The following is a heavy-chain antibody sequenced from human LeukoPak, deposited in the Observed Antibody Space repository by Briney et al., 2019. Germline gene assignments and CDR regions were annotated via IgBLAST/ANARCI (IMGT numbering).Heavy chain of an antibody. CDR1: GFTFGSYA. V-gene: IGHV3-23*01. CDR3: AHPNGYGDYDY. J-gene: IGHJ4*02. CDR2: ISNGGVTT. D-gene: IGHD4-17*01. Sequence: GESLRLSCAASGFTFGSYAMSWVRQTPGKSLEWVSIISNGGVTTYYADSVRGRFTISRDNSKDLLYLQMDSLRAEDTAVYYCAHPNGYGDYDYWGQGTLVTVSS.